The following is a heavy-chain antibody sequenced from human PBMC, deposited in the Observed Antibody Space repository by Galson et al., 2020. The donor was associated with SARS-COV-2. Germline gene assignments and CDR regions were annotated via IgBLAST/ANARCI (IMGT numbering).Heavy chain of an antibody. J-gene: IGHJ5*02. Sequence: SETLSLTCTVSGGSISSSSYYWGWIRQPPGKGLEWIGSIYYSGSTYYNPSLKSRVTISVDTSKNQFSLKLSSVTAADTAVYYCARVFSADSSSWYWFDPWGQGTLVTVSS. CDR1: GGSISSSSYY. CDR3: ARVFSADSSSWYWFDP. CDR2: IYYSGST. D-gene: IGHD6-13*01. V-gene: IGHV4-39*07.